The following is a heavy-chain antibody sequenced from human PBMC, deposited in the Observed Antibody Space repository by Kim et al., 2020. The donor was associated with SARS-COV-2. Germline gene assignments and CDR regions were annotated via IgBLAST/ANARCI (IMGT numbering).Heavy chain of an antibody. CDR3: ARGSMVRGVINY. CDR1: GGSFSGYY. J-gene: IGHJ4*02. V-gene: IGHV4-34*01. D-gene: IGHD3-10*01. Sequence: SETLSLTCAVYGGSFSGYYWSWIRQPPGKGLEWIGEINHSGSTNHNPSLKSRVTISVDTSKNQFSLKLSSVTAADTAVYYCARGSMVRGVINYLGQGTLV. CDR2: INHSGST.